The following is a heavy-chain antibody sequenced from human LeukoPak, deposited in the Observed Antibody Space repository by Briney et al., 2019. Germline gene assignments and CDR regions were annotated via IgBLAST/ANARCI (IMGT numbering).Heavy chain of an antibody. CDR3: AREASGSGFDY. Sequence: SETLSLTCTVSGGSISNYYWSWIRQPPGKGLEWIGYIYYRGSTNYNPSLKSRVTISVDTSKKQLSLKPSSVTAADTAVYYCAREASGSGFDYWGQGTLVTVSS. CDR2: IYYRGST. V-gene: IGHV4-59*01. J-gene: IGHJ4*02. CDR1: GGSISNYY. D-gene: IGHD5-12*01.